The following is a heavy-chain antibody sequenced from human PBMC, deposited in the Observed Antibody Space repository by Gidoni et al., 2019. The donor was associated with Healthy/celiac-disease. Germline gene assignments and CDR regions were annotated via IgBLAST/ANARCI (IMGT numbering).Heavy chain of an antibody. Sequence: QVQLQQWGAGLLKPSETLSLTCAVYGGSFSGYSWSWIRQPPGKGLEWIGEINHSGSTNYNPSLKSRVTISVDTSKNQFSLKLSSVTAADTAVYYCARGKTGYSYGYPYYYYMDVWGKGTTVTVSS. D-gene: IGHD5-18*01. CDR3: ARGKTGYSYGYPYYYYMDV. CDR2: INHSGST. J-gene: IGHJ6*03. V-gene: IGHV4-34*01. CDR1: GGSFSGYS.